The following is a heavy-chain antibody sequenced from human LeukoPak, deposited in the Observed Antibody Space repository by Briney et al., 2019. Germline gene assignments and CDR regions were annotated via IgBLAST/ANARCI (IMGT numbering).Heavy chain of an antibody. CDR3: ARHVRFLEWLSSYYFDY. J-gene: IGHJ4*02. D-gene: IGHD3-3*01. V-gene: IGHV4-39*01. CDR2: IYYSGTT. CDR1: GGTISSSSYY. Sequence: SETLSLTCTVSGGTISSSSYYWGWIRQPPGKGLEWIGSIYYSGTTYYNPSLKSRVTISVDTSKSQFSLRLTSVTAADAAVYYCARHVRFLEWLSSYYFDYWGQGTLVTVSS.